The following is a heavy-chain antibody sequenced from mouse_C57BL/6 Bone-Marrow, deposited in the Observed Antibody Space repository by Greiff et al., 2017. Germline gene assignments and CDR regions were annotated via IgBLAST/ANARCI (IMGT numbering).Heavy chain of an antibody. J-gene: IGHJ3*01. CDR2: IWSGGST. CDR3: ASYDGYPAWFAY. D-gene: IGHD2-3*01. V-gene: IGHV2-2*01. CDR1: GFSLTSYG. Sequence: QVQLQQSGPGLVQPSQSLSITCTVSGFSLTSYGVHWVRQSPGKGLEWLGVIWSGGSTDYNAAFISRLSISKDNSNSQVFFKMNSLQADDTAIYYCASYDGYPAWFAYWGQGTLVTVSA.